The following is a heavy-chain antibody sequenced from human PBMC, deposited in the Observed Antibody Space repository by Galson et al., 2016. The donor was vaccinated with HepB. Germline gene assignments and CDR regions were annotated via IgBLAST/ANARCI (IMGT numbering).Heavy chain of an antibody. CDR1: GYIFTAHY. CDR3: ARAASEIPRVISDS. CDR2: INPSHGST. Sequence: SVKVSCKASGYIFTAHYMHWVRQAPGQGLEWMGIINPSHGSTSYTQKFHGRITMTSDSSTNTVYMELSSLTYEDTAVYFCARAASEIPRVISDSWGQGSLVIVSS. V-gene: IGHV1-46*01. J-gene: IGHJ4*02. D-gene: IGHD2-21*01.